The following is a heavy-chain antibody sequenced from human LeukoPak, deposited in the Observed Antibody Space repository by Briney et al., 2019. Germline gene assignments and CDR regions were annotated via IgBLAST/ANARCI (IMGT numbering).Heavy chain of an antibody. D-gene: IGHD6-13*01. Sequence: ASVKVSCKASGYSFNSYGIGWVRQAPGQGLEWMGWLSVYNGHTSYAQKFQGVFTMTTDTSTDTAYMELRSLRSDDTAVYYCARLLGTEYKSGWYGHNFDHWGQGTQVTVSS. CDR1: GYSFNSYG. CDR2: LSVYNGHT. V-gene: IGHV1-18*01. CDR3: ARLLGTEYKSGWYGHNFDH. J-gene: IGHJ4*02.